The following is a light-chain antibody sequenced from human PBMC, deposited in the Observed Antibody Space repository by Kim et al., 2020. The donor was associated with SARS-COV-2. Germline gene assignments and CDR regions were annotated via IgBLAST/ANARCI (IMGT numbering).Light chain of an antibody. J-gene: IGKJ2*01. CDR1: QSVSSN. V-gene: IGKV3-15*01. CDR3: QQYKDWPPYT. CDR2: GAS. Sequence: VSQGERATLSCRASQSVSSNLAWYQQKPGQAPRLLIHGASIRATGVPARFSGNGSGTEFTLTISSLQSEDFAVYYCQQYKDWPPYTFGQGTKLEI.